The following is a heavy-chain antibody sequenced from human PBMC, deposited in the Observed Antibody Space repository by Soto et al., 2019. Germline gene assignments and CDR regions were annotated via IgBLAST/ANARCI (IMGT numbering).Heavy chain of an antibody. CDR1: GGSFSGYY. CDR2: INHSGST. Sequence: SETLSLTCAVYGGSFSGYYWSWIRQPPGKGLEWIGEINHSGSTNYNPSLKSRVTISVDTSKNQFSLKLSSVTAADTAVYYCASRCCFDDLAGVYESFDYWGQGTLVTVSS. D-gene: IGHD6-19*01. V-gene: IGHV4-34*01. J-gene: IGHJ4*02. CDR3: ASRCCFDDLAGVYESFDY.